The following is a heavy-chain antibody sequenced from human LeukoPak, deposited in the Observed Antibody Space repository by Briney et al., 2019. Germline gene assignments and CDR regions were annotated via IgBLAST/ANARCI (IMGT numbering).Heavy chain of an antibody. CDR2: IKQDGSEK. CDR1: GFTFSAYS. CDR3: ARDPGPRVPPGSYSDY. J-gene: IGHJ4*02. V-gene: IGHV3-7*01. D-gene: IGHD1-26*01. Sequence: GGSLRLSCAASGFTFSAYSMSWVRQAPGKGLELVANIKQDGSEKYYVGSVKGRFTISRDNAKNSLYLQMNSLRAEDTAVYYCARDPGPRVPPGSYSDYWGQGTLVTVSS.